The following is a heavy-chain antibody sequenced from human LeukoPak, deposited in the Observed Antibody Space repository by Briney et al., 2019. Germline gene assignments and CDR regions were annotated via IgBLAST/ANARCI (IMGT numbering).Heavy chain of an antibody. Sequence: SETLSLTCTVSGGSISSSSYYWSWIRQPPGKGLEWIGNIYYSGSTYFKPSLKSRFTISVDTSKNQFSLKLSSVTAADTAVYYCARGGYYGSGNDFRFDPWGQGTLVTVSS. J-gene: IGHJ5*02. CDR3: ARGGYYGSGNDFRFDP. D-gene: IGHD3-10*01. V-gene: IGHV4-61*01. CDR1: GGSISSSSYY. CDR2: IYYSGST.